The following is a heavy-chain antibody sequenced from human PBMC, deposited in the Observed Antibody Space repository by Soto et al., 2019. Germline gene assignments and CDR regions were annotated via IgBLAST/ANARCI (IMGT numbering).Heavy chain of an antibody. J-gene: IGHJ4*02. D-gene: IGHD3-10*01. V-gene: IGHV4-30-4*01. CDR3: ARGRLYGSGRVRDNHYFDY. Sequence: SETLSLTCTVSGGSISSGDYYWSWIRQPPGKGLEWIGYIYYSGSTYYNPSLKSRVTISVDTSKNQFSLKLSSVTAADTAVYYCARGRLYGSGRVRDNHYFDYWGQGTLVTVSS. CDR1: GGSISSGDYY. CDR2: IYYSGST.